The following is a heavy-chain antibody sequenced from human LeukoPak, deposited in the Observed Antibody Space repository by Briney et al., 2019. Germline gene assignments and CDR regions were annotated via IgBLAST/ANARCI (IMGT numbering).Heavy chain of an antibody. J-gene: IGHJ4*02. D-gene: IGHD2/OR15-2a*01. CDR3: AKDSFLFDY. CDR1: GFTFSSYA. CDR2: ISGSGGST. V-gene: IGHV3-23*01. Sequence: PGESLRLPCAASGFTFSSYAMSWVRQAPGKGLEWVSAISGSGGSTYYADSVKGRFTVSRDNSKNTLYLQMNSLRAEDTAVYYCAKDSFLFDYWGQGTLVTVSS.